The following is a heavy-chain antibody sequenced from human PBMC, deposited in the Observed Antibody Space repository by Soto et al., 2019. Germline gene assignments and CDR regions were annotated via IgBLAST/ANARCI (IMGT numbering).Heavy chain of an antibody. CDR2: INHSGST. Sequence: QVQLQQWGAGLLKPSETLSLTCAVYGGSFSGYYWSWIRQPPGKGLEWIGEINHSGSTNYNPSLKSRATISVDTSKNQFSLKLSSVTAADTAVYYCARVSTIFGAVPNWGQGTLVTVSS. CDR1: GGSFSGYY. D-gene: IGHD3-3*01. J-gene: IGHJ4*02. V-gene: IGHV4-34*01. CDR3: ARVSTIFGAVPN.